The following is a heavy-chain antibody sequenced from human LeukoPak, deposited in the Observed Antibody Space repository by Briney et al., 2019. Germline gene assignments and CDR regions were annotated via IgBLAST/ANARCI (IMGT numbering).Heavy chain of an antibody. V-gene: IGHV3-48*03. CDR3: ARDPYYYGSGNYVPGLPDY. CDR1: GFNFNTYE. CDR2: ICGRGSTK. D-gene: IGHD3-10*01. Sequence: SGGSLRLSCAASGFNFNTYEMNWVRQAPGKGLEWVSYICGRGSTKYYADSVKGRFTISRDNAENSLYLQMNGLRAEDTAVYYCARDPYYYGSGNYVPGLPDYWGQGTLVTVSS. J-gene: IGHJ4*02.